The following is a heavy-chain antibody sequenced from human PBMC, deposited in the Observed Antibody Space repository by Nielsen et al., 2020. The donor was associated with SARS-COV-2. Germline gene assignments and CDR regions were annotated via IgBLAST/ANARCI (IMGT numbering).Heavy chain of an antibody. CDR3: AREMIVVVASYYYYYGMDV. Sequence: GESLKISCAASGFTFSSYGMHWVRQAPGKGLEWVAVISYDGSNKYYADSVKGRFTISRDNSKNTLYLQMNSLRAEDTAVYYCAREMIVVVASYYYYYGMDVWGQGTTVTVSS. CDR2: ISYDGSNK. CDR1: GFTFSSYG. D-gene: IGHD3-22*01. J-gene: IGHJ6*02. V-gene: IGHV3-30*12.